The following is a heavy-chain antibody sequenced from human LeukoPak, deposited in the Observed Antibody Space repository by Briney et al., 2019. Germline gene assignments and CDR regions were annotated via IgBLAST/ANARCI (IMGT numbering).Heavy chain of an antibody. CDR3: ARHPMIVVVFDY. CDR2: ISAYNGNT. Sequence: SVKFSCKASGYTFTSYGIGWVRQAPGQGLEWMGWISAYNGNTNYAQKLQGRVTMTTDTSTSTAYMELRSLRSDDTAVYYCARHPMIVVVFDYWGQGTLVTVSS. J-gene: IGHJ4*02. D-gene: IGHD3-22*01. V-gene: IGHV1-18*01. CDR1: GYTFTSYG.